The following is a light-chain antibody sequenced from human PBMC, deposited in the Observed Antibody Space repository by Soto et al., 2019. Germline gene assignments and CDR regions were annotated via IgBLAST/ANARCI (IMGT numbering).Light chain of an antibody. CDR3: QQYGSSPLT. V-gene: IGKV3-20*01. J-gene: IGKJ4*01. Sequence: EVVMTQSPVTLSLSPGERATLSCRASQSVSSNLAWYQQKPGQAPRLLIYVASTRATGIPARFSGSGSGTDFTLTISRLEPEDFAVYYCQQYGSSPLTFGGGTKVDIK. CDR1: QSVSSN. CDR2: VAS.